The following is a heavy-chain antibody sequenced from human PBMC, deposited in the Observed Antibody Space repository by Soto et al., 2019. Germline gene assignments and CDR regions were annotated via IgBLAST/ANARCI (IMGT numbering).Heavy chain of an antibody. J-gene: IGHJ4*02. CDR3: ARRYDY. V-gene: IGHV4-59*08. CDR2: IYYSGST. Sequence: SETLSLTCTVSGGSISSYYWSWILQPPGKGLEWIGYIYYSGSTNYNPSLKSRVTISVDTSKNQFSLKLSSVTAADTAVYYCARRYDYWGQGTLVTVSS. CDR1: GGSISSYY.